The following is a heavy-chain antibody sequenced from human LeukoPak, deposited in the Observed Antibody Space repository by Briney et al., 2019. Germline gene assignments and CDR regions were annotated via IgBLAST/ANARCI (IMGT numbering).Heavy chain of an antibody. D-gene: IGHD5-18*01. CDR1: GFTVSSNY. CDR2: IYSGGST. J-gene: IGHJ4*02. Sequence: GGSLRLSCAASGFTVSSNYMSWVRQAPGKGLEWVSVIYSGGSTYYADSVKGRFTISRDNSKNTLYLQMNSLRAEDTAVYYCARGVDTAMDFDYWGQGTLVTVSS. V-gene: IGHV3-66*01. CDR3: ARGVDTAMDFDY.